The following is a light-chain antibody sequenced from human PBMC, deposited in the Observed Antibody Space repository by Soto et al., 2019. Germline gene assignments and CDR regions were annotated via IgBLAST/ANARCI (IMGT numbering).Light chain of an antibody. V-gene: IGLV2-8*01. CDR2: EAS. CDR3: LSYAGSTNYV. J-gene: IGLJ1*01. Sequence: QSALAQPPSASGSPGQSVNISCTGTSRDVGGNNYVSWYQQHPGKAPKLMIYEASKRPSGVPDRFSGSKSGNTASLTVSGLQAEDEADYFCLSYAGSTNYVFGTGTKVTVL. CDR1: SRDVGGNNY.